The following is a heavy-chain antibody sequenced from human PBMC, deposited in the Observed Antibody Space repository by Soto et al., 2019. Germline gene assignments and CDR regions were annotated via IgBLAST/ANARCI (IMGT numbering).Heavy chain of an antibody. J-gene: IGHJ4*02. D-gene: IGHD3-10*01. CDR3: ARDLEFRDGNISHLDY. CDR2: IIPIIGTP. CDR1: GGTFRNHV. Sequence: SAKVSCKASGGTFRNHVFNWVRQAPGQGLEWMGGIIPIIGTPNYAQKFQGRVTITADASTNTVYLEVSSLRSQDTAVYYCARDLEFRDGNISHLDYWGQGTLVTVSS. V-gene: IGHV1-69*13.